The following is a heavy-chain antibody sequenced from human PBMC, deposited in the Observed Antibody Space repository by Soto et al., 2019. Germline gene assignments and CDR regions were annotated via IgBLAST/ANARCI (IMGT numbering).Heavy chain of an antibody. J-gene: IGHJ6*02. CDR2: IIPIFGTA. V-gene: IGHV1-69*13. CDR3: ARSYGYYYYGMDV. D-gene: IGHD4-17*01. CDR1: GGTVSSYS. Sequence: SGKVCGEASGGTVSSYSISWVRQAPGQGLEWMGGIIPIFGTANYAQKFQGRVTITADESTSTAYMELSSLRSEDTAVYYCARSYGYYYYGMDVWGQGTTVTVSS.